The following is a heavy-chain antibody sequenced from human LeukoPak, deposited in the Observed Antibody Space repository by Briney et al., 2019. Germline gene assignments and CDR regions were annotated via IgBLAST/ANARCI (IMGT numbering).Heavy chain of an antibody. CDR1: GFTFSNYG. V-gene: IGHV3-7*01. CDR2: MSHDGSEI. J-gene: IGHJ3*01. CDR3: ARGVYAFDV. D-gene: IGHD2-8*01. Sequence: GGSLRLSCAASGFTFSNYGMAWVRQAPGKGLEWVAYMSHDGSEIYYVDSVKGRFIISRDNAKNSLYLQMNSLRAEDTAVYYCARGVYAFDVWGQGTMITVSS.